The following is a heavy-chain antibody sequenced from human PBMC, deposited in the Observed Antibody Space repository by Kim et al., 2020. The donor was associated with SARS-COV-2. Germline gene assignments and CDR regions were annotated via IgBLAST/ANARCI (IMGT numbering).Heavy chain of an antibody. V-gene: IGHV5-10-1*01. CDR2: IDPSDSYT. J-gene: IGHJ3*02. D-gene: IGHD3-3*01. CDR1: GYSFTSYW. CDR3: ARGWNGDFWSGYFHRSRTGDAFDI. Sequence: GESLKISCKGSGYSFTSYWISWVRQMPGKGLEWMGRIDPSDSYTNYSPSFQGHVTISADKSISTAYLQWSSLKASDTAMYYCARGWNGDFWSGYFHRSRTGDAFDIWGQGTMVTVAS.